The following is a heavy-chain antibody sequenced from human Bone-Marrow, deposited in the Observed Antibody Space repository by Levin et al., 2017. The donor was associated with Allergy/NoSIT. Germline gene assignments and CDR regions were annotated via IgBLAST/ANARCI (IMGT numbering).Heavy chain of an antibody. D-gene: IGHD4-17*01. CDR3: VRDERRADYGATGYFDY. J-gene: IGHJ4*02. V-gene: IGHV1-18*01. Sequence: ASVKVSCKASGYSFTSYSITWVRQAPGQGLEWVAWIGGYVGDTHYAQKFQGRVTLTRDTSTSTAYMELRSLRSDDTAVYYCVRDERRADYGATGYFDYWGQGTLVTVSS. CDR2: IGGYVGDT. CDR1: GYSFTSYS.